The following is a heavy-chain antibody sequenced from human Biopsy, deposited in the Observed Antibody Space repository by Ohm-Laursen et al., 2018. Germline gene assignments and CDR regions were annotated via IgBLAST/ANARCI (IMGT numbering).Heavy chain of an antibody. D-gene: IGHD1-1*01. CDR2: FAPENGRI. J-gene: IGHJ4*02. Sequence: ASVKVSCKFSGYTLTALSMHWVRQAPGRGLEWMGGFAPENGRIVYSQKFQGRVTMTEDTSTSTAYMEVWRLRSDDTAVYYCAADINVWNVNYWGQGTQVIVSS. CDR3: AADINVWNVNY. CDR1: GYTLTALS. V-gene: IGHV1-24*01.